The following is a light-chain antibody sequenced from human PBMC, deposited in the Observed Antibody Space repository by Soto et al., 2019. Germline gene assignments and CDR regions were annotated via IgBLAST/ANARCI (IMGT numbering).Light chain of an antibody. Sequence: DIVLTQSPGTLSLSPGERATLSCRASQSVNSNYSAWYQQKPGKSPRVLMYGTSNRATGIPDRFSGSGSGTDFTFTISRLEPEDFAVYYCQQYDESFRTFGQGTKVES. V-gene: IGKV3-20*01. CDR3: QQYDESFRT. CDR1: QSVNSNY. CDR2: GTS. J-gene: IGKJ1*01.